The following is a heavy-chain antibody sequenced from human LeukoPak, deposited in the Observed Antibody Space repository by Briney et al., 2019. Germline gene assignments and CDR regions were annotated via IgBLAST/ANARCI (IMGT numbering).Heavy chain of an antibody. V-gene: IGHV4-59*01. CDR2: IYYSGST. Sequence: SETLSLTCTVSGGSISSYYWSWIRQPPGKGLEWIGYIYYSGSTHFHPSLKSRVTISLDTSKNQFSLKLSSVTAADTAVYYCAITTEGYCRGRSCYSYYYMDVWGKGTTVTVSS. CDR3: AITTEGYCRGRSCYSYYYMDV. CDR1: GGSISSYY. J-gene: IGHJ6*03. D-gene: IGHD2-15*01.